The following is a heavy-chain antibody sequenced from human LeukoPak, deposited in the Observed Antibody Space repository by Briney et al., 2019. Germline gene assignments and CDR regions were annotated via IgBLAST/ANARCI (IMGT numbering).Heavy chain of an antibody. Sequence: GGSLRLSCAASAFTFSDYAMHWVRQAPGKGLEWLAVISYDGSNTFYADSVKGRITISRDNPKNTLFFQMNSLRVEDTAVYYCAKEGSGSAFDYWGQGTLVTVSS. CDR1: AFTFSDYA. CDR2: ISYDGSNT. J-gene: IGHJ4*02. CDR3: AKEGSGSAFDY. V-gene: IGHV3-30*04. D-gene: IGHD1-26*01.